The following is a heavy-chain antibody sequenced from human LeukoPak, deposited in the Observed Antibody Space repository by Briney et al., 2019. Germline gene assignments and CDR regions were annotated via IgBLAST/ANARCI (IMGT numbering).Heavy chain of an antibody. J-gene: IGHJ4*02. CDR1: GFTFSSYT. V-gene: IGHV3-23*01. CDR2: ITTSDGNT. CDR3: AKDGGLWVSAHWGDS. D-gene: IGHD7-27*01. Sequence: GGYLRLSCAASGFTFSSYTMRWVRQAPGKGLEWVSTITTSDGNTYYADSVKGRFTVSRDNSKNTLFLQMNSLRAEDTAVYYCAKDGGLWVSAHWGDSWGRGTLVTVSS.